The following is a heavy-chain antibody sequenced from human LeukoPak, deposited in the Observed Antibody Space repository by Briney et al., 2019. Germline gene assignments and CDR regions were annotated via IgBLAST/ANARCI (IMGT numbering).Heavy chain of an antibody. CDR3: AYSSSWYPTGVYFDY. Sequence: SVKVSCKASGCTFSSYAIGWVRQAPGQGLEWMGGIIPIFGTANYAQKFQGRVTITADESTSTAYMELSSLRSEDTAVYYCAYSSSWYPTGVYFDYWGQGTLVTVSS. V-gene: IGHV1-69*13. CDR2: IIPIFGTA. CDR1: GCTFSSYA. J-gene: IGHJ4*02. D-gene: IGHD6-13*01.